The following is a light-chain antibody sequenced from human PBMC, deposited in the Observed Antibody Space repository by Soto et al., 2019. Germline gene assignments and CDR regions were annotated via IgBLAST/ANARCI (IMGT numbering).Light chain of an antibody. CDR2: EVS. CDR3: SSYGGSNNYV. V-gene: IGLV2-8*01. Sequence: QSVLTQPPSASGSPGQSVTISCTGTSSDVGRYIYVSWYXQHPGKAPKIIMYEVSKRPSGVPDRFSGSKSGNTASLTVSGLRAEDEDDYYCSSYGGSNNYVFGTGTKVSVL. CDR1: SSDVGRYIY. J-gene: IGLJ1*01.